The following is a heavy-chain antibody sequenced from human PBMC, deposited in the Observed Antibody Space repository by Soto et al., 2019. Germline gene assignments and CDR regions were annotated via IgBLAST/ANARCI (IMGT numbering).Heavy chain of an antibody. Sequence: PGGPQRLSCAASKFHFNNYWMHWVRQVPGKGPAWVSRINHDGSKTEYADSVKGRFTISRDNTKNTLYLQMNSLRVEDTAMYYCVREPWGFSGSWYDYWGQGTLVTVSS. CDR1: KFHFNNYW. CDR2: INHDGSKT. D-gene: IGHD6-19*01. V-gene: IGHV3-74*03. CDR3: VREPWGFSGSWYDY. J-gene: IGHJ4*02.